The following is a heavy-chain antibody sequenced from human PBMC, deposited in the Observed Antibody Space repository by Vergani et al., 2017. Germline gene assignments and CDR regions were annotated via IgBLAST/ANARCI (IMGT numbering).Heavy chain of an antibody. D-gene: IGHD3-16*01. CDR2: IYYSGST. Sequence: QVQLQESGPGLVKPSETLSLTCTVSGGSVSSGSYYWSWIRQPPGKGLEWIGYIYYSGSTNYNPSLKSRVTISVDTSKNQFGLKLSSVTAADTAVYYCARVAPYAGGSGYWGQGTLVTVSS. V-gene: IGHV4-61*01. J-gene: IGHJ4*02. CDR1: GGSVSSGSYY. CDR3: ARVAPYAGGSGY.